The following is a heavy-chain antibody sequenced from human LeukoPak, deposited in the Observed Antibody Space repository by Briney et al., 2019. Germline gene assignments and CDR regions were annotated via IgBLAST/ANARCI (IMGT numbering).Heavy chain of an antibody. Sequence: PSETLSLTCTVSGGSISSGNYYWSWIRQHPGKGLEWIGYIYYSGSTYYNPSLKSRVTISVDTSKNQFSLKLSSVTAADTAVYYCAREYYDSSGYLTNWGQGTLVTVSS. CDR1: GGSISSGNYY. D-gene: IGHD3-22*01. CDR3: AREYYDSSGYLTN. V-gene: IGHV4-31*03. CDR2: IYYSGST. J-gene: IGHJ4*02.